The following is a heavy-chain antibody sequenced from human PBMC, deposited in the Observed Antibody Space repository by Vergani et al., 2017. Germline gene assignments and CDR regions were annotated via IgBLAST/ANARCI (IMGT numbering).Heavy chain of an antibody. J-gene: IGHJ4*02. CDR3: ARAPASGSYDISAGGDY. Sequence: QVQLVQSGAEVKKPGSSVKVSCKASGGTFSSYAISWVRQAPGQGLEWMGGIIPIFGTANYAQKFQGRVTITADESTSTAYMELSSRRSEDTAVYYCARAPASGSYDISAGGDYWGQGTLVTVSS. CDR1: GGTFSSYA. CDR2: IIPIFGTA. D-gene: IGHD3-9*01. V-gene: IGHV1-69*01.